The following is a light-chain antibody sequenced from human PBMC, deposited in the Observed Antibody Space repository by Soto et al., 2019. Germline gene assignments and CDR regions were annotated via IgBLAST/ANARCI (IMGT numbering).Light chain of an antibody. V-gene: IGLV2-14*01. CDR1: SSDVGGYNY. CDR2: DVS. Sequence: QSALTQPASVSGSPGQSITISCTGTSSDVGGYNYVSWYQQHPGKAPKLMIYDVSNRPSGVSNRFSGSKSGNTASLTICGLQAEDGADYYCSSYTSSSTLGVFGTGTKVTVL. J-gene: IGLJ1*01. CDR3: SSYTSSSTLGV.